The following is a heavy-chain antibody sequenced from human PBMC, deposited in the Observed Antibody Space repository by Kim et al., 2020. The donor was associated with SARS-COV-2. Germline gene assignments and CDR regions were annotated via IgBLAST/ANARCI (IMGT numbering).Heavy chain of an antibody. Sequence: GGSLRLSCVVSGFTFSSYEMNWVRQAPGKGLEWVSYIGGSGSPIYYTDSVKGRFTISRDNAKNSLYLQMSGLRAEDTGVYYCVTSRGVRGSGGQGTLVTVSS. CDR1: GFTFSSYE. J-gene: IGHJ4*02. D-gene: IGHD3-10*01. CDR3: VTSRGVRGS. V-gene: IGHV3-48*03. CDR2: IGGSGSPI.